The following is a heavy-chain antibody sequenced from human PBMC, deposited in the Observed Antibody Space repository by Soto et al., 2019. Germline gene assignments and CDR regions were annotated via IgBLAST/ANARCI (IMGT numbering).Heavy chain of an antibody. J-gene: IGHJ4*02. Sequence: QVQLVQSGAEVKKPGSSVKVSCKASGGTFSSYTISWVRQAPGQGLEWMGRIIPILGIANYAQKFQGRVTITADKSTSTAYMELSSLRSEDTAVYYCASRQAQLWYDYWGQGTLVTVSS. CDR2: IIPILGIA. D-gene: IGHD5-18*01. CDR1: GGTFSSYT. V-gene: IGHV1-69*02. CDR3: ASRQAQLWYDY.